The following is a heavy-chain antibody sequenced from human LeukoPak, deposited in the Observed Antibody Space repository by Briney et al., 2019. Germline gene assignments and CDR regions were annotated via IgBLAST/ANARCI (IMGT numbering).Heavy chain of an antibody. CDR1: GDSVSSNSAA. J-gene: IGHJ6*03. Sequence: SQTLSLTCAISGDSVSSNSAAWNWIRQSPSRGLEWPGRTYYRSKWYNDYAVSVKSRITINPDTSKNQFSLQLNSVTPEDTAVYYCARDDLHLVRRLGGTTEYCYYYYMDVWGKGTTVTVSS. V-gene: IGHV6-1*01. D-gene: IGHD6-13*01. CDR3: ARDDLHLVRRLGGTTEYCYYYYMDV. CDR2: TYYRSKWYN.